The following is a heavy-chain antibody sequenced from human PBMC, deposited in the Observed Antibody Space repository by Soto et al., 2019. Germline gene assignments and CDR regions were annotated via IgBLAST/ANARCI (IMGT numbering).Heavy chain of an antibody. CDR1: GFTFRNYP. CDR2: ISYDGGNR. D-gene: IGHD1-26*01. CDR3: AQLLGGSYAFEI. V-gene: IGHV3-30-3*01. J-gene: IGHJ3*02. Sequence: RGSLRLSCAASGFTFRNYPMNWVRQAPDKGLQWVAVISYDGGNRDYADSVRGRFTISRDNSKNTLYLQMNSLRPEDTAVYYCAQLLGGSYAFEIWGQGTMVTV.